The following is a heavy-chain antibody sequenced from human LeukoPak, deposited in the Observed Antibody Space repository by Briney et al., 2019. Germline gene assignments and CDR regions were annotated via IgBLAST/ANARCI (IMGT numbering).Heavy chain of an antibody. Sequence: SQTLSLTCAISGDSVSSNSAAWNWIRQSPSRGLEWLGRTYHRSRWYNDYAVSVRGRITINPDTSKNQLSLQLNTVTPEDTAVYHCARIVGGSQDFWGQGTLVTVSS. V-gene: IGHV6-1*01. CDR3: ARIVGGSQDF. CDR2: TYHRSRWYN. CDR1: GDSVSSNSAA. J-gene: IGHJ4*02. D-gene: IGHD3-16*02.